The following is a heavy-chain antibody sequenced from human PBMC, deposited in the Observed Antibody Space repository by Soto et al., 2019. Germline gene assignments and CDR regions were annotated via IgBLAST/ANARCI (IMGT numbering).Heavy chain of an antibody. CDR1: GGSISSYY. J-gene: IGHJ3*02. CDR3: ARDCSGGSCYESAFDI. CDR2: IYTSGST. V-gene: IGHV4-4*07. D-gene: IGHD2-15*01. Sequence: SETLSLTCTVSGGSISSYYWSWIRQPAGKGLEWIGRIYTSGSTNYNPSLKSRVTMSVDTSKNQFSLKLSSVTAADTAVYYCARDCSGGSCYESAFDIWGQGTMVTVSS.